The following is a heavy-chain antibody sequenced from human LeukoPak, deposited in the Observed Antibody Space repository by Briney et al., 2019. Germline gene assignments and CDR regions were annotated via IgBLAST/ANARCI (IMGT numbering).Heavy chain of an antibody. J-gene: IGHJ4*02. Sequence: SETLSLTCTVSGGSISSSSYYWGWIRQPPGKGLEWIGSIYYSGSTYYNPSLKSRVTISVDTSKNQFSLKLSSVTAADTAVYYCARQLAALLDYWGQGTLVTVSS. CDR1: GGSISSSSYY. CDR2: IYYSGST. D-gene: IGHD2-15*01. CDR3: ARQLAALLDY. V-gene: IGHV4-39*01.